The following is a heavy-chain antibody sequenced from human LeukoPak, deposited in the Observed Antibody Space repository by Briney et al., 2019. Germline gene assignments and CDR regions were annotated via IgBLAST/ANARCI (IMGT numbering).Heavy chain of an antibody. CDR3: ASSPVAGN. CDR1: GFTFSSHA. J-gene: IGHJ4*02. V-gene: IGHV3-30*04. D-gene: IGHD6-19*01. CDR2: ISYDGSNK. Sequence: PGGSLRLSCAASGFTFSSHAMHWVRQAPGKGLEWVAVISYDGSNKYYADSVKGRFTISRDNSKNTLYLQMNSLRAEDMAVYYCASSPVAGNWGQGTLVTVSS.